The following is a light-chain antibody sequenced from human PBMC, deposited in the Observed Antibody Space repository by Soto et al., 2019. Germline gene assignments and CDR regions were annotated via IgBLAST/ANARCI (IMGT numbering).Light chain of an antibody. V-gene: IGLV3-21*02. CDR3: QVWDLSSDHV. Sequence: SYVLTQSPSVSVAPGQTATISCGGNDIGDKAVHWYQQKPGQAPVLVLSDDSDRPSGIPERFSGSNSGNMATLTITRVEAGDEADYYCQVWDLSSDHVFGGGTKLTVL. CDR1: DIGDKA. J-gene: IGLJ2*01. CDR2: DDS.